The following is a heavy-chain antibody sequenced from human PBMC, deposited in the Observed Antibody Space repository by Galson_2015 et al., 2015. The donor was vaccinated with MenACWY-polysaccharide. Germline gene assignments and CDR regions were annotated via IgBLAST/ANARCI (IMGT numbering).Heavy chain of an antibody. CDR3: TRDNNNYGDY. J-gene: IGHJ4*02. CDR1: GGSISDTF. V-gene: IGHV4-59*01. Sequence: SETLSLTCTVSGGSISDTFWSWIRQPPGKGLEWIGYAHYSENTNYSPSLKSRVTMSVDTSKNQFSLNLSSVTAADTAVYYCTRDNNNYGDYWGQGTLVTVSS. CDR2: AHYSENT. D-gene: IGHD4-11*01.